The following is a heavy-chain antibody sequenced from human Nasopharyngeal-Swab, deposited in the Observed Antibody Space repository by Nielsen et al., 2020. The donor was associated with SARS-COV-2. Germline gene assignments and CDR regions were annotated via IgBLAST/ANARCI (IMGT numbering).Heavy chain of an antibody. D-gene: IGHD1-26*01. CDR2: VYDSGST. V-gene: IGHV4-39*01. CDR1: GGSVSTSTYF. CDR3: ARGYGSFPYYFDH. J-gene: IGHJ4*02. Sequence: SDTLSLTCPVSGGSVSTSTYFWGWIRQPPGKGLEWIGTVYDSGSTYYNPSLKSRVTISVDTSKNQFSLKLNSVTATDTAVYYCARGYGSFPYYFDHWGQGTLVTVSS.